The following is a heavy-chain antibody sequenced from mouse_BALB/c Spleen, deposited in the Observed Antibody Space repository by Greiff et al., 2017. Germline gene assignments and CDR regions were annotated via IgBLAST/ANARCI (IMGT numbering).Heavy chain of an antibody. V-gene: IGHV5-9-4*01. D-gene: IGHD1-1*01. CDR2: ISSGGSYT. J-gene: IGHJ3*01. CDR1: GFTFSSYA. CDR3: ARDGSSLFAY. Sequence: EVKLMESGGGLVKPGGSLKLSCAASGFTFSSYAMSWVRQSPEKRLEWVAEISSGGSYTYYPDTVTGRFTISRDNAKNTLYLEMSSLRSEDTAMYYCARDGSSLFAYWGQGTLVTVSA.